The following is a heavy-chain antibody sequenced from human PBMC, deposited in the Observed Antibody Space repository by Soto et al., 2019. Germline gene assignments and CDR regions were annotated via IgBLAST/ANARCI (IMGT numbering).Heavy chain of an antibody. J-gene: IGHJ6*02. Sequence: VQLVQSGAEVKKPGASLKVSCKASGYTFTNYNIHWVRLAPGQRLEWMGWINTGNGNTKYSQKLKGRVTITTDTSASTAYMELSSLTSEDTAVFCCARGGGWASKSLAVWGQGTTVTVSS. CDR2: INTGNGNT. CDR1: GYTFTNYN. V-gene: IGHV1-3*04. CDR3: ARGGGWASKSLAV. D-gene: IGHD1-26*01.